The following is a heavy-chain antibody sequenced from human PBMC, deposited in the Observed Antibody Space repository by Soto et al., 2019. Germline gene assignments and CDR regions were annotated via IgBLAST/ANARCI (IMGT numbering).Heavy chain of an antibody. CDR3: AREKKYGYCSGGSCYSRTYGMDV. CDR2: INHSGST. D-gene: IGHD2-15*01. CDR1: GGSFSGYY. Sequence: PSETLSLTCAVYGGSFSGYYWSWIRQPPGKGLEWIGEINHSGSTNYNPSLKSRVTISVDTSKNQFSLKLSSVTAADTAVFYCAREKKYGYCSGGSCYSRTYGMDVWGQGTTVTVSS. V-gene: IGHV4-34*01. J-gene: IGHJ6*02.